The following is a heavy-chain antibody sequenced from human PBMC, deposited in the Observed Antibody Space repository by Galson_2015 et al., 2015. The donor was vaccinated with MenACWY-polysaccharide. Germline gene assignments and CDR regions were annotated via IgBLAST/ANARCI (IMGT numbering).Heavy chain of an antibody. CDR2: ISSSGDDR. J-gene: IGHJ4*02. CDR1: GFTFSTYA. CDR3: VKNGYTGRSHGSFES. V-gene: IGHV3-30*18. D-gene: IGHD1-26*01. Sequence: SLRLSCAASGFTFSTYAMQWVRQAPGQGLKWMATISSSGDDRYYADSVKARFTISRDNSNNTLYLEMSSLRAGDTAVYYCVKNGYTGRSHGSFESRGQGTLGIVSS.